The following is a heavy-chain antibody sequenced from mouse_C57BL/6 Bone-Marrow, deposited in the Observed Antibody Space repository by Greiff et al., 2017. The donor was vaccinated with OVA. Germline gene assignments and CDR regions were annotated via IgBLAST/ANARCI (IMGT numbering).Heavy chain of an antibody. J-gene: IGHJ3*01. D-gene: IGHD2-3*01. Sequence: QVQLKQSGPELVKPGASVKLSCKASGYTFTSYDINWVKQRPGQGLEWIGWIYPRDGSTKYNEKFKGKATLTVDTSSSTAYMELHSLTSEDSAVYFCAREDYDDWFAYWGQGTLVTVSA. V-gene: IGHV1-85*01. CDR3: AREDYDDWFAY. CDR1: GYTFTSYD. CDR2: IYPRDGST.